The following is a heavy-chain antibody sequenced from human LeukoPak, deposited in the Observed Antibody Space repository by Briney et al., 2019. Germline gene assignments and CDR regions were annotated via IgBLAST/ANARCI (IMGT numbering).Heavy chain of an antibody. Sequence: ASAKVSCKAPGYTSTAYYMHWGRQTPGQGLEWMGWISPNSGGTNYAQKFQGRVTMTRDTSIITAYMEVNGLRSGDTAVYYCASVTFRHWGQGTLVTVSS. V-gene: IGHV1-2*02. CDR1: GYTSTAYY. D-gene: IGHD2-21*01. CDR3: ASVTFRH. J-gene: IGHJ4*02. CDR2: ISPNSGGT.